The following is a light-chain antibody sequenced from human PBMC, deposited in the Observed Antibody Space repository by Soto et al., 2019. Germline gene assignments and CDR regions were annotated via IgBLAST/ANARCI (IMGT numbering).Light chain of an antibody. CDR2: DDR. V-gene: IGLV3-21*02. J-gene: IGLJ2*01. CDR1: NLEFKS. Sequence: SYELTQPPSVSVAPGQTASISCGGYNLEFKSVHWYQQRPGQAPVLVVFDDRDRPSGIPDRFSGANSGNTATLTISRVEAGDESDFYCQVWDSDSDHVVFGGGTQLTDL. CDR3: QVWDSDSDHVV.